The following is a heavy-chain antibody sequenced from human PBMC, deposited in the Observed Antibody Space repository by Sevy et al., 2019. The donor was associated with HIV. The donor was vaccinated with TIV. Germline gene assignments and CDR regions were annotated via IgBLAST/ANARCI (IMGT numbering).Heavy chain of an antibody. CDR2: ISWDGGST. CDR1: GFTFVDHT. V-gene: IGHV3-43*01. J-gene: IGHJ4*02. CDR3: AKDMASGGGGAYYFDY. D-gene: IGHD3-16*01. Sequence: GGSLRLSCAASGFTFVDHTMHWVRQPPGKGLEWVSLISWDGGSTYYADSVKGRFTISRDNSKNSLFLQMNSLGAEDTALYYCAKDMASGGGGAYYFDYWGQGTLVTVSS.